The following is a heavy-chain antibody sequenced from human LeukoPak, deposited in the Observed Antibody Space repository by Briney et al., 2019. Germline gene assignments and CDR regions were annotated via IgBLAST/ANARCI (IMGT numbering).Heavy chain of an antibody. CDR2: ISAYNGNT. V-gene: IGHV1-18*01. D-gene: IGHD1-26*01. CDR1: GYTFTSYG. J-gene: IGHJ4*02. CDR3: ATKSVGATYYYFDY. Sequence: ASVKVSCKASGYTFTSYGISWVRQAPGQGLEWMGWISAYNGNTNYAQKLQGRVTMTTDTSTSTAYMELRSLRSDDTAVYYCATKSVGATYYYFDYWGQGTLVTVSS.